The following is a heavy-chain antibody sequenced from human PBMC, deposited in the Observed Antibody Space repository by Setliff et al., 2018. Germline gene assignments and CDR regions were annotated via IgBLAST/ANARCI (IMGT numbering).Heavy chain of an antibody. Sequence: PSETLSLTCTVSGGSISSSSYYWGWIRQPPGKGLEWIGSIYYSGSTYYNPSLKSRVTISVDTSKNQFSLKPSSVTAADTAVYYCARGRVEMATITPFDYWGQGTLVT. J-gene: IGHJ4*02. D-gene: IGHD5-12*01. CDR3: ARGRVEMATITPFDY. CDR1: GGSISSSSYY. V-gene: IGHV4-39*07. CDR2: IYYSGST.